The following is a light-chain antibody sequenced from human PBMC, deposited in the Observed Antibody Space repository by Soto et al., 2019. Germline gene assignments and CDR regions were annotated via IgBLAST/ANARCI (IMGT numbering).Light chain of an antibody. V-gene: IGKV3-20*01. Sequence: EVVLTQSPVTLSLSPGEGATLSCRASQSFRGLLAWYQQKPGQAPRLLIYGASSRATGIPDRFSGSGSGTDFTLTISRLEPEDFAVYYCQQYGSSPITFGQGTRLEI. J-gene: IGKJ5*01. CDR3: QQYGSSPIT. CDR1: QSFRGL. CDR2: GAS.